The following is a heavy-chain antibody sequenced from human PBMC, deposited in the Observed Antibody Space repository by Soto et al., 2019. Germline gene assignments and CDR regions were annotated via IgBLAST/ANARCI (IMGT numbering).Heavy chain of an antibody. J-gene: IGHJ6*02. D-gene: IGHD3-10*01. V-gene: IGHV1-8*01. Sequence: ASVKVSCKASGYTFTSYGINWVRQATGQGLEWMGWMNPNSGNTGYAQKFQGRVTMTRNTSISTAYMELSSLRSEDTAVYYCARGVLWFGELFNSAYYYGMDVWGQGTTVTVSS. CDR2: MNPNSGNT. CDR3: ARGVLWFGELFNSAYYYGMDV. CDR1: GYTFTSYG.